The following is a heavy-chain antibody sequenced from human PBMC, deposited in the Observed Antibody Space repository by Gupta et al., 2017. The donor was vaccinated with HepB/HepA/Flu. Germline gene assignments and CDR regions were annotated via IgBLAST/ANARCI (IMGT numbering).Heavy chain of an antibody. D-gene: IGHD6-6*01. J-gene: IGHJ6*02. CDR3: AKDIGYGASQLEYYGMDV. CDR1: GFPFDDYA. V-gene: IGHV3-9*01. CDR2: ISWNSGSI. Sequence: EVQLVESGGGLVQPGRSLRLSCAASGFPFDDYAMHWVRQAPGKGLEWVSGISWNSGSIGYADSVKGRFTISRDNAKNSLYLQMNSLRAEDTALYYCAKDIGYGASQLEYYGMDVWGQGTTVTVSS.